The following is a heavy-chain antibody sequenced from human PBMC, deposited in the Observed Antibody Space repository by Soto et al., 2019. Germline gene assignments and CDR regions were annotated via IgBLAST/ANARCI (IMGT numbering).Heavy chain of an antibody. V-gene: IGHV4-59*01. Sequence: SVTRSLTCPFSDVSFTSYDWSLIRQPPGKGMEWIGYLYYSGSTSYNPSLKSRVTMSVDMSKNQFSLTLTSVTAADTAVYYCARGTDYTQIASYHHGLDVWGQGTTVTVSS. J-gene: IGHJ6*02. CDR3: ARGTDYTQIASYHHGLDV. D-gene: IGHD4-4*01. CDR1: DVSFTSYD. CDR2: LYYSGST.